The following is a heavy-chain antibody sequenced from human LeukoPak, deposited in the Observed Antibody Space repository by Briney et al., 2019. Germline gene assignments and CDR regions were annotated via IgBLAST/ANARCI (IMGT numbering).Heavy chain of an antibody. Sequence: QSGGSLRLSCAASGFTFSSYWMHWVRQAPGKGLVWVSRINSDGSSTSYADSVKGRFTISRDNAKNTLYLQMNSLRAEDAAVYYCARSFRSSGSENFDYWGQGTLVTVSS. CDR3: ARSFRSSGSENFDY. CDR1: GFTFSSYW. D-gene: IGHD3-10*01. CDR2: INSDGSST. J-gene: IGHJ4*02. V-gene: IGHV3-74*01.